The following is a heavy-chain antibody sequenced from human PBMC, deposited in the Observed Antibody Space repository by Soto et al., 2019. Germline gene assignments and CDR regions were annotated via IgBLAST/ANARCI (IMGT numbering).Heavy chain of an antibody. J-gene: IGHJ4*02. Sequence: PGGSLRLSCAASGFTFSSYGMHWVRQAPGKGLEWVAVISYDGSNKYYADSVKGRFTISRDNSRSTLFLQMNSLRDEDTAVYYCGRVRPLEIAVRPVDYWGQGTLVTVSS. CDR3: GRVRPLEIAVRPVDY. D-gene: IGHD3-3*01. CDR1: GFTFSSYG. CDR2: ISYDGSNK. V-gene: IGHV3-30*03.